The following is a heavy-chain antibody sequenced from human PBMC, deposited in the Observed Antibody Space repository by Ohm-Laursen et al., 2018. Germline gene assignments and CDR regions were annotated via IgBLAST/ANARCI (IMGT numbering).Heavy chain of an antibody. Sequence: SLRLSCAASGFTFSSHWMNWVRQAPGKGLEWVANIRQDGSERYYVDSVKGRFTISRDNAKNSVTLQLTSLRVEDTAVYYCARSVSNSGYFRHDAFDLWGQGTMLIVSS. CDR2: IRQDGSER. CDR3: ARSVSNSGYFRHDAFDL. V-gene: IGHV3-7*01. J-gene: IGHJ3*01. D-gene: IGHD3-22*01. CDR1: GFTFSSHW.